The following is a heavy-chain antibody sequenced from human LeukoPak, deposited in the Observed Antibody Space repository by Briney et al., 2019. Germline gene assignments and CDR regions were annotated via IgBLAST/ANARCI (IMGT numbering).Heavy chain of an antibody. CDR3: ARGGYCSGSTCSSSNWFDP. CDR2: IYYSGST. D-gene: IGHD2-2*01. V-gene: IGHV4-31*03. J-gene: IGHJ5*02. CDR1: GGSISSGDYY. Sequence: SETLSLTCTVSGGSISSGDYYWSWIRQHPGKGLEYIGYIYYSGSTYYNPSLKSRLTISVDTSKNQFSLKLSSVTAADTGVYYCARGGYCSGSTCSSSNWFDPWGQGTLVTVSS.